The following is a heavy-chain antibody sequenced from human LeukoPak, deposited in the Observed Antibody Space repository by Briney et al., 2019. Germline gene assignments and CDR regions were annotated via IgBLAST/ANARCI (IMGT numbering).Heavy chain of an antibody. CDR3: ARDPDSSGWYGEGYFDY. CDR2: IKEDGSEK. D-gene: IGHD6-19*01. CDR1: GFTFSTYW. Sequence: GGSLRLSCAGSGFTFSTYWMSWVRQAPGKGLEWVANIKEDGSEKYYVDSVKGRFTISRDNARNSLYLQMNSLRAEDTAVYYCARDPDSSGWYGEGYFDYWGQGTLVTVSS. J-gene: IGHJ4*02. V-gene: IGHV3-7*01.